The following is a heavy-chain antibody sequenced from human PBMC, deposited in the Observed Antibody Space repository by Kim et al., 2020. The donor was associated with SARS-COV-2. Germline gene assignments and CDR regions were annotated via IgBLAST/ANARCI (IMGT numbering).Heavy chain of an antibody. Sequence: SETLSLTCTVSGGSMSDDYYYWIRQPAGKRLEWIGRIYSSGNTDYNPSLKSRITMSIDTSKNQLSLNLTSVTAADTAVYYCAKESVSGSYFPWGQGTLVTVSS. CDR3: AKESVSGSYFP. J-gene: IGHJ4*02. D-gene: IGHD3-10*01. V-gene: IGHV4-4*07. CDR1: GGSMSDDY. CDR2: IYSSGNT.